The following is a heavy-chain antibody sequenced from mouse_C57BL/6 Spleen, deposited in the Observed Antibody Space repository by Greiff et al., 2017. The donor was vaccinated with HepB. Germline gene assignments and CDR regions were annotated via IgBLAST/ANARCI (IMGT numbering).Heavy chain of an antibody. J-gene: IGHJ4*01. Sequence: VQLQQSGAELVRPGASVKLSCKASGYTFTDYYINWVKQRPGQGLEWIARIYPGSGNTYYNEKFKGKATLTAEKSSSTAYLQLSSLTSEDSAVYFCARGILRDAMDYWGQGTSVTVSS. D-gene: IGHD1-1*01. CDR2: IYPGSGNT. V-gene: IGHV1-76*01. CDR3: ARGILRDAMDY. CDR1: GYTFTDYY.